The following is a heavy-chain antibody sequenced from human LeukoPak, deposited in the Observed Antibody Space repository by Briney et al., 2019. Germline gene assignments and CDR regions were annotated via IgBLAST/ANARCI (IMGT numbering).Heavy chain of an antibody. J-gene: IGHJ4*02. CDR3: APRHCVRNTCYLGFDY. CDR1: GFTFSDYY. D-gene: IGHD2-2*01. CDR2: ISSSGSTI. V-gene: IGHV3-11*04. Sequence: GGSLRLSCAASGFTFSDYYMSWIRQAPGKGLEWVSYISSSGSTIYYADSVKGRFTISRDNAKNSLYLQMNGLRVEDTAVYYCAPRHCVRNTCYLGFDYWGQGVLVTVSS.